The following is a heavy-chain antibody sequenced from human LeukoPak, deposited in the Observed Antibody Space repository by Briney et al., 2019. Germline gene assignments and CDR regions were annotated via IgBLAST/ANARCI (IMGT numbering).Heavy chain of an antibody. CDR3: ARGIVRRRIAVVPTPFDY. V-gene: IGHV4-34*01. D-gene: IGHD6-19*01. J-gene: IGHJ4*02. Sequence: SETLSLTCAVYGGSFSGYYWSWIRQPPGKGLEWIGEINHSGSTNYNPSLKSRVTISVDTSKNQFSLKLSSVAAADTAVYYCARGIVRRRIAVVPTPFDYWGQGTLVTVSS. CDR1: GGSFSGYY. CDR2: INHSGST.